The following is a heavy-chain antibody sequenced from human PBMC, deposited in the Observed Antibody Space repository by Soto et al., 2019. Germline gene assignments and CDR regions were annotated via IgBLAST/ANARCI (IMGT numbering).Heavy chain of an antibody. D-gene: IGHD4-17*01. V-gene: IGHV1-69*08. Sequence: QVQLVQSGAEVKKPGSSVKVSCKASGGTFSSYTISWVRQAPGQGLEWMGRIIPILGIANYAQKFQGRVTXXEXKXXSTAYMEVSSLRSEDTAVYYCARERTVTTPYYFDYWGQGTLVTVSS. CDR1: GGTFSSYT. J-gene: IGHJ4*02. CDR2: IIPILGIA. CDR3: ARERTVTTPYYFDY.